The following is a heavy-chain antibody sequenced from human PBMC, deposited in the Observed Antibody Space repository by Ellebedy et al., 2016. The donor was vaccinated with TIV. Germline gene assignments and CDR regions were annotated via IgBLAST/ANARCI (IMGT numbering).Heavy chain of an antibody. D-gene: IGHD4-17*01. CDR1: GYSFTSYW. V-gene: IGHV5-51*01. Sequence: GESLKISCKGSGYSFTSYWIGWVRQMPGKGLEWMGIIYPGDSDTRYSPSFQGQVTISADKSISTAYLQWSSLKASDTAMYYCARLVGSTVTTYNYGMDVWGQGTTVTVSS. CDR3: ARLVGSTVTTYNYGMDV. CDR2: IYPGDSDT. J-gene: IGHJ6*02.